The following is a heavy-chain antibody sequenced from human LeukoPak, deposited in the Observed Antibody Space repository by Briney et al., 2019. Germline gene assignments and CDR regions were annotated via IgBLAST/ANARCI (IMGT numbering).Heavy chain of an antibody. D-gene: IGHD3-10*01. CDR1: GFTFSSYS. V-gene: IGHV3-21*01. CDR2: ISSSSSYI. CDR3: ARPFGKDYYGSGSYYNGY. Sequence: PGGSLRLSCAASGFTFSSYSMNWVRQAPGKGLEWVSSISSSSSYIYYADSVKGRFTISRDNAKNSLYLQMNSLRAEDTAVYYCARPFGKDYYGSGSYYNGYWGQGTLVAVSS. J-gene: IGHJ4*02.